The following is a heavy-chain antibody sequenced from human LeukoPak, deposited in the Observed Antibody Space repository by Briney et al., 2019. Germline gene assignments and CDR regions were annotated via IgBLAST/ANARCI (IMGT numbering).Heavy chain of an antibody. CDR1: GYSFTTYW. CDR2: SDPSDSYT. CDR3: ARRKSYGYDFDY. V-gene: IGHV5-10-1*01. Sequence: GESLKISCKGSGYSFTTYWISWVRQMPGKGLEWMGRSDPSDSYTNYIPSFQANVRISANKSISTDYLQWSTLKAADNAMYYCARRKSYGYDFDYWGQGTLVTVSS. D-gene: IGHD5-18*01. J-gene: IGHJ4*02.